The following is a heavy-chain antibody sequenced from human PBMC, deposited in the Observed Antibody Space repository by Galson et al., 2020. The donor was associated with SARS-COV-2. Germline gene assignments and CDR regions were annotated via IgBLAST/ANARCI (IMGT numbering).Heavy chain of an antibody. V-gene: IGHV3-33*01. CDR1: GFTFSSYG. D-gene: IGHD4-17*01. J-gene: IGHJ3*02. CDR2: IWYDGSNK. Sequence: GESLKISCAASGFTFSSYGMHWVRQAPGKGLEWVAVIWYDGSNKYYADSVKGRFTISRDNSKNTRYLQMNSLRAEDTAVYYCARELTDDYGDYVGALDIWGPETLVTVSS. CDR3: ARELTDDYGDYVGALDI.